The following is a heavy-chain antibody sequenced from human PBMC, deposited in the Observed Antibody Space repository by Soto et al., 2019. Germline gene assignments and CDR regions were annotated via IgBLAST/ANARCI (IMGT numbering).Heavy chain of an antibody. CDR2: IYYGGIT. J-gene: IGHJ5*02. Sequence: SETLSLTCAVYGGSFSGYYWSWIRQPPGKGLEWIGYIYYGGITNYNPSLKSRVTISVDTSKMQVSLKLSSVTAADTAVYFCARGTPSPLIVRSSRGPWFDPWGQGTLVTVSS. V-gene: IGHV4-34*01. CDR3: ARGTPSPLIVRSSRGPWFDP. CDR1: GGSFSGYY. D-gene: IGHD2-15*01.